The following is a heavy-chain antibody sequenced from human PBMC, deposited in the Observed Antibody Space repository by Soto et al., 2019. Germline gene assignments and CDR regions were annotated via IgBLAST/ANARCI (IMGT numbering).Heavy chain of an antibody. Sequence: ASVKVSCKASGYTFTGYYMHWVRQAPGQGLEWMGWINPNSGGTNYAQKFQGRVTMTRDTSISTAYMELSRLRSDGTAVHYCARVGCGGDCYSGYFDYWGQGTLVTVSS. J-gene: IGHJ4*02. D-gene: IGHD2-21*02. V-gene: IGHV1-2*02. CDR3: ARVGCGGDCYSGYFDY. CDR2: INPNSGGT. CDR1: GYTFTGYY.